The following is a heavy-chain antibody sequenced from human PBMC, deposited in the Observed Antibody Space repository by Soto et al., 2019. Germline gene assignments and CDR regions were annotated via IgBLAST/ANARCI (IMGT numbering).Heavy chain of an antibody. V-gene: IGHV1-2*04. CDR2: INPNSGGT. D-gene: IGHD6-6*01. CDR1: GYTFTGYY. CDR3: ARGEANRPFLEYSSPISDY. J-gene: IGHJ4*02. Sequence: ASVKVSCKASGYTFTGYYMHWVRQAPGQGLEWMGWINPNSGGTNYAQKFQGWVTMTRDTSISTAYMELSRLRSDDTAVYYCARGEANRPFLEYSSPISDYWGQGTLVTVSS.